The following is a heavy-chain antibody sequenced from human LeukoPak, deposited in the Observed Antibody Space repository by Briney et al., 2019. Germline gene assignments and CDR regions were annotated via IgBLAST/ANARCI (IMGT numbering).Heavy chain of an antibody. CDR1: GGSISSYY. CDR3: ARADILTGYYSAFAFDI. Sequence: SETLSLTCSVSGGSISSYYWSWIRQPPGKGLEWIGYIYYSGSTNYNPSLKSRVTISVDTSKNQFSLKLSSVTAADTAVYYCARADILTGYYSAFAFDIWGQGTVVTVSS. CDR2: IYYSGST. J-gene: IGHJ3*02. V-gene: IGHV4-59*01. D-gene: IGHD3-9*01.